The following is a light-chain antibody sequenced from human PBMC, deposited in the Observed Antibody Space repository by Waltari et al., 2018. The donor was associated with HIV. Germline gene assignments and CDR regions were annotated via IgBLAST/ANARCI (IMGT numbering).Light chain of an antibody. V-gene: IGKV1-6*02. CDR2: AAS. J-gene: IGKJ3*01. Sequence: AIQMTQSPSSLSASVGDRVTITCRASQGIGNDLGWYQQKPGQAPKALIYAASSLQTGIPSRFGGSRSGTDFTLTISSLQTEDSATYYCLQDGSFPLTFGPGTKVDV. CDR3: LQDGSFPLT. CDR1: QGIGND.